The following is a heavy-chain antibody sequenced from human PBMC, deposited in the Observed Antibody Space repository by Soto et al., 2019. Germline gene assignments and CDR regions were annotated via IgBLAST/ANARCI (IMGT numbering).Heavy chain of an antibody. J-gene: IGHJ6*04. CDR2: INHIGTT. CDR1: GGSFSGYY. Sequence: QVQLQQWGAGLLKPSETLSLTCAVYGGSFSGYYWSWIRQPPGKGLEWIGEINHIGTTNYNPSLKSRVTSSVDMSRNQFSLRLSSVTAAETAVYYCATQNVRFLEWLGKNFTDVWGKGTTVTVSS. CDR3: ATQNVRFLEWLGKNFTDV. V-gene: IGHV4-34*01. D-gene: IGHD3-3*01.